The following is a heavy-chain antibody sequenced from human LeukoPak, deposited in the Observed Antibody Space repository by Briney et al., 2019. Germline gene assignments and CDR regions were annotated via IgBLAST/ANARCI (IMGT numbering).Heavy chain of an antibody. J-gene: IGHJ6*03. CDR2: INYSGST. CDR3: ARGASVTTRNYYYYYMDV. D-gene: IGHD4-17*01. Sequence: SETLSLTCTVSGGSISSYYWSWIRQPPGKGLEWIGYINYSGSTNYNPSLKSRVTISVDTSKNQFSLKLSSVTAADTAVYYCARGASVTTRNYYYYYMDVWGKGTTVTVSS. CDR1: GGSISSYY. V-gene: IGHV4-59*01.